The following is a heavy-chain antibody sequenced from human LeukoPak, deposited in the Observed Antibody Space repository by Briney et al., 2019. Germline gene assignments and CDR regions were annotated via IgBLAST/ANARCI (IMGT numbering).Heavy chain of an antibody. Sequence: GGSLRLSCAASVFTFSSYGMHWVRQAPGKGLEWVAVIWYDGSNKYYADSVKGRFTISRDNSKNTLYLQMNSLRAEDTAVYFCARETWIPEAPDVRDFDYWGQGTLVTVSS. V-gene: IGHV3-33*01. CDR2: IWYDGSNK. J-gene: IGHJ4*02. CDR3: ARETWIPEAPDVRDFDY. D-gene: IGHD5-18*01. CDR1: VFTFSSYG.